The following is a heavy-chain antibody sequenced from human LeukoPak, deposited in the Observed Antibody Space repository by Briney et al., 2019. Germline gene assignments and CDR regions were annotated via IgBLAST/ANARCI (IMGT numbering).Heavy chain of an antibody. CDR3: ARGQGYCSSTSCFLWFDP. V-gene: IGHV4-4*07. CDR1: GGSISSDY. Sequence: SETLSLTCTVSGGSISSDYWSWIRQPAGKGLECIGRIYTSGSTNYNPSLKSRVTMSVDTSKNQFSLKLSSVTAADTAVYYCARGQGYCSSTSCFLWFDPWGQGTLVTVSS. J-gene: IGHJ5*02. CDR2: IYTSGST. D-gene: IGHD2-2*01.